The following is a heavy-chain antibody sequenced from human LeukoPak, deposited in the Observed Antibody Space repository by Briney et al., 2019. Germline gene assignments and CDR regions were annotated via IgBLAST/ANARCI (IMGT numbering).Heavy chain of an antibody. CDR3: ATAEQLV. J-gene: IGHJ4*02. D-gene: IGHD6-6*01. CDR1: GDTLTEIS. V-gene: IGHV1-24*01. Sequence: ASVKVSCRVSGDTLTEISIHWVRQTSGKGLEWMGGLHPEDREVIYAQKFQGRVTMTEDSSTDTAYMDLRSLRSEDTAVYYCATAEQLVWGQGTLVTVSS. CDR2: LHPEDREV.